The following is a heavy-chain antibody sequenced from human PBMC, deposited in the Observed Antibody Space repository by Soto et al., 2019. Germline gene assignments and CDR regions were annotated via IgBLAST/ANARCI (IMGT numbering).Heavy chain of an antibody. CDR3: ARDLSYDFWSGRYGMDV. D-gene: IGHD3-3*01. CDR1: GGSISSSNW. V-gene: IGHV4-4*02. Sequence: QVQLQESGPGLVKPSGTLSLTCAVSGGSISSSNWWSWVRQPPGKGLEWIGEIYHSGSTNYNPSLQSRGTISVDKSKNQFSLKLSSVTAADTAVYYCARDLSYDFWSGRYGMDVWGQGTTVTVSS. CDR2: IYHSGST. J-gene: IGHJ6*02.